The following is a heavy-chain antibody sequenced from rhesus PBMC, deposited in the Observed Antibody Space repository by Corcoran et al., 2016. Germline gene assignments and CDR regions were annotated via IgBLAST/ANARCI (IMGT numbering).Heavy chain of an antibody. D-gene: IGHD2-21*01. CDR3: ARIGYCTGSGCYAFDF. CDR1: GYSISSGYG. V-gene: IGHV4-127*01. J-gene: IGHJ3*01. CDR2: IGCISGST. Sequence: QVQLQESGPGLVKPSATLSLTCAFSGYSISSGYGWRWIRPPPGKGLGGVGYIGCISGSTNYNPSLKSRVTISKDTSKNQFSLKLSSVTAADTAVYYCARIGYCTGSGCYAFDFWGQGLRVTVSS.